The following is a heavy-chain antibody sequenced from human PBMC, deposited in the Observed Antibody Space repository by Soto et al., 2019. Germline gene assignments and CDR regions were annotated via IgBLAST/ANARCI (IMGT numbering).Heavy chain of an antibody. CDR2: IYYSGYT. CDR3: ARDSGVAAGTEY. Sequence: SEALSLTWPFSRGSISSGGCYLSSIHQPPGKGLEWIGYIYYSGYTYYNPSLNSRVTMSMDTSKNQFSLKLSSVTAADTAVYYCARDSGVAAGTEYWGQGTLVTVSS. D-gene: IGHD6-13*01. J-gene: IGHJ4*02. CDR1: RGSISSGGCY. V-gene: IGHV4-30-4*08.